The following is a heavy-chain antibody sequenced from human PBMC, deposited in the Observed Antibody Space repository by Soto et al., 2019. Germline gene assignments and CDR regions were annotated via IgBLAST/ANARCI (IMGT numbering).Heavy chain of an antibody. J-gene: IGHJ6*01. CDR1: GYSFATHY. Sequence: QVLLVQSGAELKKPGASVTISCKVSGYSFATHYIHWVRQAPGQGLEWMGIISPGTNYIIHAQRFQGRVTTTWDTSTNTLYLELSSLMSEDTAVHFCARDLGCTHNCPVTGFDVWGQGTTVTVSS. V-gene: IGHV1-46*01. D-gene: IGHD1-1*01. CDR3: ARDLGCTHNCPVTGFDV. CDR2: ISPGTNYI.